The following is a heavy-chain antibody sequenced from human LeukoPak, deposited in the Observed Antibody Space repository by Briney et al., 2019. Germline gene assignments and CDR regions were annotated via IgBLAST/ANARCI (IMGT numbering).Heavy chain of an antibody. CDR3: AKRVATIPRYFDY. CDR1: GFTFSSYA. Sequence: QTGGSLRLSCAASGFTFSSYAMSWVRQAPGKGLEWVSAISGSGGSTYYADSVKGRFTISRDNSKNTLYLQMNSLRAEDMAVYYCAKRVATIPRYFDYWGQGALVTVSS. CDR2: ISGSGGST. V-gene: IGHV3-23*01. D-gene: IGHD5-12*01. J-gene: IGHJ4*02.